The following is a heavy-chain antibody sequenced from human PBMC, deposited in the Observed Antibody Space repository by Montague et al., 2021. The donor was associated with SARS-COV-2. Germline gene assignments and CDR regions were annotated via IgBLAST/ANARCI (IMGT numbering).Heavy chain of an antibody. V-gene: IGHV4-34*01. CDR2: ISQSGNT. Sequence: SETLSLTCAVSGGSFSRYYWSWIRQPPGKGLEWIGEISQSGNTNYNPSLKSRVTISVDTSKNQFSLKLSSVTAADTAVYYCARGIPIAAALINWFDPWGQGTLVTVSS. CDR1: GGSFSRYY. J-gene: IGHJ5*02. CDR3: ARGIPIAAALINWFDP. D-gene: IGHD6-13*01.